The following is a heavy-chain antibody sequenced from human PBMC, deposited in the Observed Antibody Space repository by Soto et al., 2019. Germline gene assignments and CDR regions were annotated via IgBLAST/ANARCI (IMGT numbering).Heavy chain of an antibody. V-gene: IGHV2-5*02. CDR1: GFSLSTSGVG. CDR3: AHRDMIALAGTFDY. Sequence: QITLKESGPTLVKPTQTLTLTCTFSGFSLSTSGVGGGWSRQPPVKALEWLALIYWADDKRYSPSLKSRLTITKDTSKNQVVLTMTNMDPVDTATYYCAHRDMIALAGTFDYWGQGTLVTVSS. J-gene: IGHJ4*02. D-gene: IGHD6-19*01. CDR2: IYWADDK.